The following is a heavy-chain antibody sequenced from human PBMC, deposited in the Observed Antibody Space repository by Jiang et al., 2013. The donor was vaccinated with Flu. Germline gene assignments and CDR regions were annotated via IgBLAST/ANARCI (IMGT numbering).Heavy chain of an antibody. D-gene: IGHD5-18*01. CDR3: ARVDSYGLFFDY. CDR1: GGSVSSGSYY. CDR2: IYYSGST. J-gene: IGHJ4*02. Sequence: GSGLVKPSETLSLTCTVSGGSVSSGSYYWSWIRQPPGKGLEWIGYIYYSGSTNYNPSLKSRVTISVDTSKNQFSLKLSSVTAADTAVYYCARVDSYGLFFDYWGQGTLVTVSS. V-gene: IGHV4-61*01.